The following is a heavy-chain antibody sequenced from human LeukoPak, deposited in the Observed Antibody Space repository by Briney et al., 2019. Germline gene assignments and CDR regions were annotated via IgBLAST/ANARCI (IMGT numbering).Heavy chain of an antibody. D-gene: IGHD5-12*01. V-gene: IGHV4-38-2*02. CDR3: ARGEYSGYDSRRVLGEFDP. CDR2: IYHSGIT. Sequence: PSETLSLTCSVSGYPIRSGFYWGWIRQPPGKGLEWIGSIYHSGITHYNPSIKSRVTISVDTSKNQFSLKLTSVTAADTAVYYCARGEYSGYDSRRVLGEFDPWGQRTLVTVSS. CDR1: GYPIRSGFY. J-gene: IGHJ5*02.